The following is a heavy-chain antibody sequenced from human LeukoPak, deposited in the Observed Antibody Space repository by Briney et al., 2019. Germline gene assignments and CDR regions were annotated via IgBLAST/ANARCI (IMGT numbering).Heavy chain of an antibody. CDR3: ASTAQFKDYYYMDV. V-gene: IGHV4-39*07. J-gene: IGHJ6*03. CDR2: IYYSGST. Sequence: SETLSLTCTVSGGSISSSSYYWGWIRQPPGKGLVWIGSIYYSGSTYYNPSLKSRVTISVDTSKNQFSLKLSSVTAADTAVYYCASTAQFKDYYYMDVWGKGTTVTVSS. D-gene: IGHD5-24*01. CDR1: GGSISSSSYY.